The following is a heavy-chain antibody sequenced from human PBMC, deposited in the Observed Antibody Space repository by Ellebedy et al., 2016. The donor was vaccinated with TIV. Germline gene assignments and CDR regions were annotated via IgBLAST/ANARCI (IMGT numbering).Heavy chain of an antibody. J-gene: IGHJ4*02. CDR3: AKDGYYYDSPFDY. V-gene: IGHV3-23*01. D-gene: IGHD3-10*01. Sequence: PGGSLRLSCAASGYTFSTYAMSWVRQAPGKGLEWVSAISGGGSSTYYADSVRGRFTISRDNSKNTLYLQMNSLRAEDTAVYYCAKDGYYYDSPFDYWGQGTLVTVSS. CDR2: ISGGGSST. CDR1: GYTFSTYA.